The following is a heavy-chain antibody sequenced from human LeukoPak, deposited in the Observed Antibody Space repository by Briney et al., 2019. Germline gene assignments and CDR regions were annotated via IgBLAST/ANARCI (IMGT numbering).Heavy chain of an antibody. CDR2: IYYRGST. D-gene: IGHD3-22*01. CDR3: ARVGVYDSSRRQFDY. J-gene: IGHJ4*02. CDR1: GGSISSSSYY. V-gene: IGHV4-39*07. Sequence: SETLSLTCTVSGGSISSSSYYWGWIRQPPGKGLEWIGSIYYRGSTYYNPSLKSRVTISVDTSKDQFSLKLSSVTAADTAVYYCARVGVYDSSRRQFDYWGQGTLVTVSS.